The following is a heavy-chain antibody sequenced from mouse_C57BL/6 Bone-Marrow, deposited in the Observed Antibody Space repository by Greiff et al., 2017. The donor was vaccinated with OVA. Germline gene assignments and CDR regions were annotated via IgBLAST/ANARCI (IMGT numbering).Heavy chain of an antibody. J-gene: IGHJ3*01. CDR1: GYTFTSYW. CDR3: ARVALLDYGSTSWFAY. D-gene: IGHD1-1*01. CDR2: IYPSDSET. V-gene: IGHV1-61*01. Sequence: VQLQQSGAELVRPGSSVKLSCKASGYTFTSYWMDWVKQRPGQGLEWIGNIYPSDSETHYNQKFKDKATLTVDKSSSTAYMQLSSLTSEDSAVYYWARVALLDYGSTSWFAYWGQGTLVTVSA.